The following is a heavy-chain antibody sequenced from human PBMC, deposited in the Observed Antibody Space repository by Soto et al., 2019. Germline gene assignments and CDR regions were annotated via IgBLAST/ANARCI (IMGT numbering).Heavy chain of an antibody. V-gene: IGHV3-74*01. D-gene: IGHD3-16*01. CDR1: GFTFSRYW. Sequence: EVQVVESGGGLVLPGGSLRLSCAASGFTFSRYWVHWVRQAPGKGLVWVSRISSYGSDTHYADSVKGRFTISRDNAKNTLYLQMNSLRADATAVYYCASNYAYAQGYYSYGIDVWGQGTTVTVSS. J-gene: IGHJ6*02. CDR3: ASNYAYAQGYYSYGIDV. CDR2: ISSYGSDT.